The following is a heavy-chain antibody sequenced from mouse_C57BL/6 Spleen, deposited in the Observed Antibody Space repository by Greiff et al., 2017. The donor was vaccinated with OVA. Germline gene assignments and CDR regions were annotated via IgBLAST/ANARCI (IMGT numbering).Heavy chain of an antibody. D-gene: IGHD2-5*01. J-gene: IGHJ1*03. CDR1: GYTFTSYG. V-gene: IGHV1-58*01. CDR3: ARAIFYSNYGDWYFDV. Sequence: EVMLVESGAELVRPGSSVKMSCKTSGYTFTSYGINWVKPRPGQGLDWIGYIYIGNGYTEYNEKFKGKATLTSDTSSSTAYMQLSSLTSEDSAIYFCARAIFYSNYGDWYFDVWGTGTTVTVSS. CDR2: IYIGNGYT.